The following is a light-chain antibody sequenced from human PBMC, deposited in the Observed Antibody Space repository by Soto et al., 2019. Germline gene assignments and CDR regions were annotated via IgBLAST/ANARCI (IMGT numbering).Light chain of an antibody. J-gene: IGKJ5*01. CDR2: DAS. CDR3: QQLKSNLIT. Sequence: EIVMTQSPATLSVSPGERATLSCRASQSISSNLAWYQQKPGQAPRLLIYDASTRATGIPARFSGSGSGTEFTLTISSLQPEDFATYYCQQLKSNLITFGQGTRLEIK. CDR1: QSISSN. V-gene: IGKV3-15*01.